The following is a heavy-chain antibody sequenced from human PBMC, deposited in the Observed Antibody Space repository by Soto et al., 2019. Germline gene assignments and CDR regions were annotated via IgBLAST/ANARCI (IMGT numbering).Heavy chain of an antibody. Sequence: QVTLKESGPVLVKPTETLTLTCTVSGFSLSNARMGVSWIRQPPGKALEGLAHIFSNDEKSYSTSLKSRLTISKDTSKSQVVLTMTNMDPVDTATYYCARMQWFGEGGYCYYYGMDVWGQGTTVTVSS. J-gene: IGHJ6*02. D-gene: IGHD3-10*01. CDR3: ARMQWFGEGGYCYYYGMDV. CDR1: GFSLSNARMG. V-gene: IGHV2-26*01. CDR2: IFSNDEK.